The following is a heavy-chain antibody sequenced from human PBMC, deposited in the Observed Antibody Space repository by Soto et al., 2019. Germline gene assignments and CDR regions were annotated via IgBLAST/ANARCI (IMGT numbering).Heavy chain of an antibody. D-gene: IGHD2-2*01. CDR1: GYTFTSYA. CDR3: ATIYCSSTSCSSDYYYYMDV. CDR2: INAGNGNT. J-gene: IGHJ6*03. Sequence: GASVKLSCKASGYTFTSYARHWVRQAPRQRLEWMGWINAGNGNTKYSQKFQGRVTITRDTSASTAYMELSSLRSEDTAVYYCATIYCSSTSCSSDYYYYMDVWGKGTTVTVSS. V-gene: IGHV1-3*01.